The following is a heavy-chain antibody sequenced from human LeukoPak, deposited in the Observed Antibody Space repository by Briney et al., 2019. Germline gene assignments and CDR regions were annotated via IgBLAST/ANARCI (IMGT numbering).Heavy chain of an antibody. CDR1: GGSISSYY. V-gene: IGHV4-59*01. D-gene: IGHD6-6*01. J-gene: IGHJ3*02. CDR3: ARERIPYSSSPGAFDI. CDR2: IYYSGST. Sequence: PSETLSLTCTVSGGSISSYYWSWIRQPPGKGLEWIGYIYYSGSTNYNPSLKSRVTISVDTSKNQFSLKLSSVTAGDTAVYYCARERIPYSSSPGAFDIWGQGTMVTVSS.